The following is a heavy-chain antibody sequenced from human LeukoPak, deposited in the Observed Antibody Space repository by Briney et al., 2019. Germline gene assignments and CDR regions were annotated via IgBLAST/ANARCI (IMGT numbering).Heavy chain of an antibody. CDR2: ISGSGGST. D-gene: IGHD5-18*01. CDR3: AKDPYSYGYPYYFDY. J-gene: IGHJ4*02. Sequence: GGSLRLSCAASGFTFSSYATSWVRQAPGKGLEWVSAISGSGGSTYYADSVKGRFTISRDNSKNTLYLQMNSLRAEDTAVYYCAKDPYSYGYPYYFDYWGQGTLVTVSS. CDR1: GFTFSSYA. V-gene: IGHV3-23*01.